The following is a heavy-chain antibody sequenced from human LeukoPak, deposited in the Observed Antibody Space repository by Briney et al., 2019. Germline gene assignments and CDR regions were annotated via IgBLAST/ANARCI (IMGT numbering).Heavy chain of an antibody. Sequence: GRSLRLSSAASGFAFCCKRKHEVRQAPGKGLEWVALISYDGSNKYYADSVKGRFTISRDNSKNTLYLQMNSLRAEDTAVYYYAKDRSSSCTCTIDYWGQGTLVTVSS. D-gene: IGHD6-13*01. CDR1: GFAFCCKR. V-gene: IGHV3-30*18. CDR3: AKDRSSSCTCTIDY. CDR2: ISYDGSNK. J-gene: IGHJ4*02.